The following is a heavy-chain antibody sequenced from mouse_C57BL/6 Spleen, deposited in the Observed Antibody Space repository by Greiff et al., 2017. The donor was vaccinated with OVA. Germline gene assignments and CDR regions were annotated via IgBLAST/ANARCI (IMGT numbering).Heavy chain of an antibody. CDR2: ISGGGGNT. Sequence: EVMLVESGGGLVKPGGSLKLSCAASGFTFSSYTMSWVRQTPEKRLEWVATISGGGGNTYYPDSVKGRFTISRDNAKNTLYLQMSSLRSEDTALYYCARPDGYPYFDVWGTGTTVTVSS. CDR1: GFTFSSYT. CDR3: ARPDGYPYFDV. J-gene: IGHJ1*03. D-gene: IGHD2-3*01. V-gene: IGHV5-9*01.